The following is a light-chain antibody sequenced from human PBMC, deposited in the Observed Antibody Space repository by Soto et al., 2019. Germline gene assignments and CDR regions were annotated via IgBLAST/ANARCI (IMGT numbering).Light chain of an antibody. Sequence: QSVLTQPPSVSGAPGQRVTISCTGSSSNIGAGYPVHWYQQLPGTAPKLLVAGNRPSGVPDRFSGSKSGTSATLGITGFQTGDEADHYCGSWDSSLSAYVFGTGTKLTVL. CDR1: SSNIGAGYP. V-gene: IGLV1-40*01. CDR2: G. J-gene: IGLJ1*01. CDR3: GSWDSSLSAYV.